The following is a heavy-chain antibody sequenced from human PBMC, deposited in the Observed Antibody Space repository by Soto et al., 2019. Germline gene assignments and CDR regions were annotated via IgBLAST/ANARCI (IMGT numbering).Heavy chain of an antibody. CDR3: ASLSRVEIPGIAVAAKGHYYYGMDV. D-gene: IGHD6-19*01. CDR1: DASINSGGYY. Sequence: PSETLSLTCTVSDASINSGGYYWSWIRQHPGKGLEWIGFIYYSGTTYYNPSLKSRVTTSVDTSKNQFSLKLSSVTAADTAVYYCASLSRVEIPGIAVAAKGHYYYGMDVWGQGTTVTVSS. J-gene: IGHJ6*02. V-gene: IGHV4-31*03. CDR2: IYYSGTT.